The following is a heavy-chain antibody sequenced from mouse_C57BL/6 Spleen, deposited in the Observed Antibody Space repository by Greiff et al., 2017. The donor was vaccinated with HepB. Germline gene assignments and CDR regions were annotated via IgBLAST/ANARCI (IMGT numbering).Heavy chain of an antibody. CDR2: ISDGGSYT. CDR1: GFTFSSYA. CDR3: ARGYGSSTRYFDV. D-gene: IGHD1-1*01. V-gene: IGHV5-4*03. Sequence: EVKVVESGGGLVKPGGSLKLSCAASGFTFSSYAMSWVRQTPEKRLEWVATISDGGSYTYYPDNVKGRFTISRDNAKNNLYLQMSHLKSEDTAMYYCARGYGSSTRYFDVWGTGTTVTVSS. J-gene: IGHJ1*03.